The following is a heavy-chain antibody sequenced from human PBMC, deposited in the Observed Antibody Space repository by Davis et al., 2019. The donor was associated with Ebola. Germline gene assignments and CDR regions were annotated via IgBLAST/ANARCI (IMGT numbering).Heavy chain of an antibody. D-gene: IGHD3-10*01. CDR1: GYTFTSYA. CDR3: AADRVVRGPMEL. V-gene: IGHV1-3*01. J-gene: IGHJ4*02. CDR2: INAGNGNT. Sequence: ASVKVSCKASGYTFTSYAMHWVRQAPGQRLEWMGWINAGNGNTKYSQKFQERVTITRDMSTSTAYMELSSLRSEDTAVYYCAADRVVRGPMELWGQGTLVTVSS.